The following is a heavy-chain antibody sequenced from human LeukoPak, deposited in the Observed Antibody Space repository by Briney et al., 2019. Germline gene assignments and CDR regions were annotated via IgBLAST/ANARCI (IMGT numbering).Heavy chain of an antibody. CDR2: IYHSGST. V-gene: IGHV4-38-2*02. CDR3: ARDRVITFGGVIVIGRAFDI. CDR1: GYSISSDYY. Sequence: SETLSLTCTVSGYSISSDYYWGWIRQPPGKGLEWIGSIYHSGSTYYNPSLKSRVTISVDTSKNQFSLKLSSVTAADTAVYYCARDRVITFGGVIVIGRAFDIWGQGTMVTVSS. D-gene: IGHD3-16*02. J-gene: IGHJ3*02.